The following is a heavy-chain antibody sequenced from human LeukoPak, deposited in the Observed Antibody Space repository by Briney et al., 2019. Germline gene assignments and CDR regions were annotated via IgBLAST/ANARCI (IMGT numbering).Heavy chain of an antibody. Sequence: GGSLRLSCTVSGFTLSDHYMSWFRQSPGRGLEWISWITSSGTTRDYADSVKGRFTISRDNTKNSVYLQMSSLRADDTAVYYCGRDPDYGNPFWGQGTLVTVSS. CDR3: GRDPDYGNPF. D-gene: IGHD4-11*01. CDR2: ITSSGTTR. V-gene: IGHV3-11*01. J-gene: IGHJ4*02. CDR1: GFTLSDHY.